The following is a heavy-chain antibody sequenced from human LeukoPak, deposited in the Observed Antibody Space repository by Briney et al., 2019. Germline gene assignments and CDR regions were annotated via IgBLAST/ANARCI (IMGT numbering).Heavy chain of an antibody. Sequence: GGSLRLSCAASGFTFSSYAMHWVRQAPGKGLEWVAVISYDGSNKYYADSVKGRFTISRDNSKNTLYLQMNSLRAEDTAVYYCARDIPPEYSSSRPLDYWGQGTLVTVSS. CDR1: GFTFSSYA. V-gene: IGHV3-30-3*01. CDR3: ARDIPPEYSSSRPLDY. J-gene: IGHJ4*02. D-gene: IGHD6-6*01. CDR2: ISYDGSNK.